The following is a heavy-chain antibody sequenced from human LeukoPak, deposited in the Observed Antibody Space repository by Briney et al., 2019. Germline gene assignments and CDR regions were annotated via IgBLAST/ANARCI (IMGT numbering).Heavy chain of an antibody. D-gene: IGHD3-22*01. Sequence: SETLSLTCTVSGGSISSYYWSWIRQPPGKGLEWIGYIYYSGSTNYNPSLKSRVTISVDTSKNQFSLKLSSVTAADTAVYYCARDRYDSSGYPLPGFLSFDPWGQGTLVTVSS. CDR3: ARDRYDSSGYPLPGFLSFDP. CDR1: GGSISSYY. CDR2: IYYSGST. J-gene: IGHJ5*02. V-gene: IGHV4-59*12.